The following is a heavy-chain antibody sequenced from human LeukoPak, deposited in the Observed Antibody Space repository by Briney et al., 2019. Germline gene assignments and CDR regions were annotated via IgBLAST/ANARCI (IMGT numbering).Heavy chain of an antibody. V-gene: IGHV1-46*01. Sequence: ASVKVSCKASGYTFTSHYMHWVRQAPGQGLEWMGIINPSGGSTSYAQKFQGRVTMIRDTSTSTVYMELSSLRSEDTAVYYCARDGRGGSSWLPLPNDYWGQGTLVTVSS. CDR3: ARDGRGGSSWLPLPNDY. D-gene: IGHD6-13*01. J-gene: IGHJ4*02. CDR2: INPSGGST. CDR1: GYTFTSHY.